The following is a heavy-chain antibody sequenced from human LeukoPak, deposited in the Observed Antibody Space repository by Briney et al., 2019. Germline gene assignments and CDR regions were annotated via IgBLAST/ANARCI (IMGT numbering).Heavy chain of an antibody. J-gene: IGHJ6*02. CDR3: AGGAGVYYYGMDV. CDR2: ISGSGGST. Sequence: GGSLRLSCAASGFTFSSFGLSWVRQAPGKGLEWVSAISGSGGSTYYADSVKGRFTISRDNSKNTLYLQMNSLRAEDTALYYCAGGAGVYYYGMDVWGRGTSVTVSS. CDR1: GFTFSSFG. V-gene: IGHV3-23*01.